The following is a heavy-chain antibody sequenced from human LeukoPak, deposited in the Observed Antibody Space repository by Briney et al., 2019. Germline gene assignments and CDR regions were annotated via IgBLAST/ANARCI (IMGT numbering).Heavy chain of an antibody. CDR2: IIPILDTP. D-gene: IGHD3-22*01. Sequence: SVKVSCKASGYTFTSYGISWVRQAPGQGLEWMGRIIPILDTPNYAQKFQGRVTITADKSTSTAYMELSSLRSEDTAVYYCARDLTSYYYDNNGAFDFWGQGTLVTVSS. CDR3: ARDLTSYYYDNNGAFDF. CDR1: GYTFTSYG. J-gene: IGHJ4*02. V-gene: IGHV1-69*04.